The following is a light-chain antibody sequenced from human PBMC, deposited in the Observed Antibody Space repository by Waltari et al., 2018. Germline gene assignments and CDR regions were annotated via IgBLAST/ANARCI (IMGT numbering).Light chain of an antibody. J-gene: IGKJ2*01. CDR3: QQYGSSPT. CDR1: QTISNY. CDR2: DAS. Sequence: EIVLTQSTGTLSLSPGESATLPSRASQTISNYLAWYQQKPGQAPRLPSDDASSRGIGIPDRFSGSGSGTDFTLTIIRLEPEDFAMYYCQQYGSSPTFGQGTKLEIK. V-gene: IGKV3-20*01.